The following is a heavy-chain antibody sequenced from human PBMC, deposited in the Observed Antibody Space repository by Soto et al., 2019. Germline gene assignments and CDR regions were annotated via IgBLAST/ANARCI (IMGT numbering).Heavy chain of an antibody. CDR3: ARGPGYSAEGGSG. J-gene: IGHJ4*02. CDR2: MNPNSGNT. V-gene: IGHV1-8*01. D-gene: IGHD6-13*01. CDR1: GYTFTRYD. Sequence: QVQLVQSGAEVKKPGASVKVSCKASGYTFTRYDINWVRQAPGQGLEWMGWMNPNSGNTGYAQKFRGRVTMTRNTSISTAYMELSGLRPDDTAVYYCARGPGYSAEGGSGWGQGTLVTVSS.